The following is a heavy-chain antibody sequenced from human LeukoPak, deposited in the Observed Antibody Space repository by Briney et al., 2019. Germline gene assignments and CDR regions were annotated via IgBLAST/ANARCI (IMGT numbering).Heavy chain of an antibody. V-gene: IGHV1-69*05. CDR3: ARYSSSWPYYFDY. J-gene: IGHJ4*02. Sequence: GASVKVSCKASGGTVSSYAIIWVRQAAGHGLEWMGGIIPIFGTANYAQKFQGRVTITTDKSKSTAYMELSSLRSEDTAVYYCARYSSSWPYYFDYWGQGTLVTVSS. CDR1: GGTVSSYA. CDR2: IIPIFGTA. D-gene: IGHD6-13*01.